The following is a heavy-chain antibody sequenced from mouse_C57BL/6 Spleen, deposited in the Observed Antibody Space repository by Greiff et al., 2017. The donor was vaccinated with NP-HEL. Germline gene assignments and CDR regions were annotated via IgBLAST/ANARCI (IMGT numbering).Heavy chain of an antibody. CDR3: VRHPFGYYAMDY. J-gene: IGHJ4*01. V-gene: IGHV10-1*01. Sequence: EVQLVESGGGLVQPKGSLKLSCAASGFSFNTYAMNWVRQAPGKGLEWVAPIRSKSNNYATYYADSVKDRFTISRDDSESMLYLQMNNLKTEDTAMYYCVRHPFGYYAMDYWGQGTSVTVSS. CDR1: GFSFNTYA. CDR2: IRSKSNNYAT.